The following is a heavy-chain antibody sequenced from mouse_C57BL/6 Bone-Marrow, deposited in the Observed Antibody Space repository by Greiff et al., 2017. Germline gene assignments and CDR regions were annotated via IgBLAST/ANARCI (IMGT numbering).Heavy chain of an antibody. D-gene: IGHD4-1*01. CDR1: GYAFSSSW. J-gene: IGHJ2*01. CDR2: IYPGDGDT. V-gene: IGHV1-82*01. Sequence: QVQLQQSGPELVKPGASVKISCKASGYAFSSSWLNWVKQRPGKGLEWIGRIYPGDGDTNYNGKFKGKATLTADKSSSAAYMQLSSLTSEDSAVYVCARGITGRVYYFDYWGQGTTLTVSS. CDR3: ARGITGRVYYFDY.